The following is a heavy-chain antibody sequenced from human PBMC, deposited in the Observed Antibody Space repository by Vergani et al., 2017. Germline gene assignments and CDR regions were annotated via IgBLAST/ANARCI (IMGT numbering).Heavy chain of an antibody. CDR1: GGSISSYY. CDR2: IYYSGST. V-gene: IGHV4-59*01. D-gene: IGHD2-2*01. Sequence: QVQLQESGPGLVKPSETLSLTCTVSGGSISSYYWSWIRQPPGKGLEWIGYIYYSGSTNYNPSLKSRVTISVDTSKNQFSLKLSSVTAADTAVYYCAREGWDCSSTSCYGWFDPWGQGTLVTVSS. J-gene: IGHJ5*02. CDR3: AREGWDCSSTSCYGWFDP.